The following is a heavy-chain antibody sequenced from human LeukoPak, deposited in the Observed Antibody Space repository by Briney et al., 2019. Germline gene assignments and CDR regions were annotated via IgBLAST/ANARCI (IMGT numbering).Heavy chain of an antibody. CDR1: GDSISYFY. CDR2: MSSSGNN. Sequence: PSETLSLTCSVSGDSISYFYWSWIRQAAGKGLEWIGRMSSSGNNDYNASLKSRVTMSVDTSKNQFSLKLSSVTAADTAVYYCARDRGTWNDDGFDYWGQGTLVTVSS. D-gene: IGHD1-1*01. V-gene: IGHV4-4*07. J-gene: IGHJ4*02. CDR3: ARDRGTWNDDGFDY.